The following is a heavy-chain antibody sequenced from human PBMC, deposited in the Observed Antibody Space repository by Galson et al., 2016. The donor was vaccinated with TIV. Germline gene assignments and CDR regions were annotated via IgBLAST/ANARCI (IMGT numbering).Heavy chain of an antibody. J-gene: IGHJ3*02. CDR1: GYTFTAYY. CDR2: INPDSGDT. CDR3: ARVRLTCGGACSYAFDI. D-gene: IGHD2-21*02. V-gene: IGHV1-2*02. Sequence: SVKVSCKASGYTFTAYYMHWVRQAPGQGLEWMGWINPDSGDTNYAQNFQGRVTMTRDASISTDSMELSRLRSDDTAVYYCARVRLTCGGACSYAFDIWGQGTTVPGSS.